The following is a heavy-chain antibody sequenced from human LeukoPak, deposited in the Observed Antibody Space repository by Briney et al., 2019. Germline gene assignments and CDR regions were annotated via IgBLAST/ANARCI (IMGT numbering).Heavy chain of an antibody. CDR3: SKRLGGWDLLIGWDD. Sequence: GGSLRLSCAASGFTFSSYGMSWVRQAPGKGREGAAAISGSGGSTYYADSVTGRFTISRHSAKNKLYLQMNRLRAKDTAGYYLSKRLGGWDLLIGWDDGGQGTLVAVSS. CDR2: ISGSGGST. CDR1: GFTFSSYG. D-gene: IGHD1-26*01. J-gene: IGHJ4*02. V-gene: IGHV3-23*01.